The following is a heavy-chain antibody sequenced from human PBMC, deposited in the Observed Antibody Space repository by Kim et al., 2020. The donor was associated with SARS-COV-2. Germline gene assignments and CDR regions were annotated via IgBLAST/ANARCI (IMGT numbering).Heavy chain of an antibody. CDR1: GGSFSGYY. V-gene: IGHV4-34*01. CDR2: INHSGST. J-gene: IGHJ2*01. D-gene: IGHD3-9*01. CDR3: ARGSGYDILTGTKHRYFDL. Sequence: SETLSLTCAVYGGSFSGYYWSWIRQPPGKGLEWIGEINHSGSTNYNPSLKSRVTISVDTSKNQFSLKLSSVTAADTAVYYCARGSGYDILTGTKHRYFDLWGRGTLVTVSS.